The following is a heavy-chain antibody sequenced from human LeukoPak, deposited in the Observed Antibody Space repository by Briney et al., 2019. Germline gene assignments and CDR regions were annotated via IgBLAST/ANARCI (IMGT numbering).Heavy chain of an antibody. D-gene: IGHD3-3*01. CDR1: GYTFTSYA. Sequence: GASVKVSCKASGYTFTSYAMNWVRQAPGQGLEWMGWINPNSGGTNYAQKFQGRVTMTRDTSISTAYMELSRLRSDDTAVYYCARDGVGITIFGVVILDYYYYYYMDVWGKGTTVTVSS. J-gene: IGHJ6*03. CDR3: ARDGVGITIFGVVILDYYYYYYMDV. CDR2: INPNSGGT. V-gene: IGHV1-2*02.